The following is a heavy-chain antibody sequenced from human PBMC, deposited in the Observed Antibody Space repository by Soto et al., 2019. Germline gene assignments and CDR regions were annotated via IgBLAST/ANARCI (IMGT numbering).Heavy chain of an antibody. Sequence: QVQLVESGGGVVQPGRSLRLSCAASGFTFSSYAMHWVRQAPGKGLEWVAVISYDGSNKYYADSVKGRFTISRDNSKNTLYLQMNSLRAEDTAVYYCARGPESRFLVVTATYNWFDPWGQGALVTVSS. J-gene: IGHJ5*02. V-gene: IGHV3-30-3*01. CDR1: GFTFSSYA. D-gene: IGHD2-21*02. CDR3: ARGPESRFLVVTATYNWFDP. CDR2: ISYDGSNK.